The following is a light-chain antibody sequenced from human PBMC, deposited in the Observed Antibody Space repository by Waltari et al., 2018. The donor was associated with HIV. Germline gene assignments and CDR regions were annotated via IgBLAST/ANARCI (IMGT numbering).Light chain of an antibody. V-gene: IGLV4-3*01. CDR3: GESHTIAGQVGYV. CDR2: VKSDGGP. J-gene: IGLJ1*01. CDR1: SEHSTYT. Sequence: LPVLTQPPSASALLGASIKLTCTLSSEHSTYTIEWYQQRPGRSPQFLLKVKSDGGPHKVDGSPDRFMGSSSGADRYLTLSNLQSDDEAVYYCGESHTIAGQVGYVFGTGTKVTVL.